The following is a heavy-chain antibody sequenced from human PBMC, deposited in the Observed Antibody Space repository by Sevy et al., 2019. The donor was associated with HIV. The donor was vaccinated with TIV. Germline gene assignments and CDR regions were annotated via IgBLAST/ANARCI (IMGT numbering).Heavy chain of an antibody. CDR1: GFTFSSYG. D-gene: IGHD3-10*01. CDR2: ISYDGSNK. J-gene: IGHJ6*02. CDR3: AKDRGITMVRGGGMDV. V-gene: IGHV3-30*18. Sequence: GGSLRLSCAASGFTFSSYGMHWVRQAPGKGLEWVAVISYDGSNKYYADSVKGRFTISRDNSKNTLYLQMNSLGAEDTAVYYCAKDRGITMVRGGGMDVWGQGTTVTVSS.